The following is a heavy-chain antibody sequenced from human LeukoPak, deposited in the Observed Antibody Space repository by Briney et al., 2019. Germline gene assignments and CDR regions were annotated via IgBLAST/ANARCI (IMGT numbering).Heavy chain of an antibody. CDR1: GFTVSSNY. J-gene: IGHJ4*02. V-gene: IGHV3-66*01. D-gene: IGHD6-19*01. CDR2: IYSGGNT. CDR3: AKDLGGFIAVAGAPDY. Sequence: GGSLRLSCAASGFTVSSNYMSWVRQAPGKGLEWVSVIYSGGNTYYADSVKGRFTISRDNSKNTLYLQMNSLRAEDTAVYYCAKDLGGFIAVAGAPDYWGQGTLVTVSS.